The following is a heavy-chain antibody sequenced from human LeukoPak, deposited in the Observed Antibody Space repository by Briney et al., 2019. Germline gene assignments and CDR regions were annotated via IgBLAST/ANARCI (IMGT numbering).Heavy chain of an antibody. CDR1: GFTFSRYY. CDR3: TRVFVGDEYSSSGY. CDR2: INSDGSST. J-gene: IGHJ4*02. Sequence: PGGSLRLSCAASGFTFSRYYMHWVRQAPGKGLVWVSRINSDGSSTTYADSVKCRFTISRDSAKNTLYLQMSSLKVEDTAVYYCTRVFVGDEYSSSGYWGQGTLVTVSS. D-gene: IGHD6-13*01. V-gene: IGHV3-74*01.